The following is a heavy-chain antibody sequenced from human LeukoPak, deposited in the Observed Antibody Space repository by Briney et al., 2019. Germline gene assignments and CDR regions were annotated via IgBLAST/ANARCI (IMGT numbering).Heavy chain of an antibody. CDR2: IWYDGSNK. J-gene: IGHJ4*02. V-gene: IGHV3-33*06. CDR1: GFTFSSYG. D-gene: IGHD3-3*01. Sequence: GGSLRLSCAASGFTFSSYGMHWVRQAPGKGLEWVAVIWYDGSNKYYADSVKGRLTISRDNSKNTLYLQMNSLRAEDTAVYYCAKDHYDFWSGYLWYFDYWGQGTLVTVSS. CDR3: AKDHYDFWSGYLWYFDY.